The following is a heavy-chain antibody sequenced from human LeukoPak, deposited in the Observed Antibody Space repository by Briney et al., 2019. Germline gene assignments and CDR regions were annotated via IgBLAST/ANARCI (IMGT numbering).Heavy chain of an antibody. V-gene: IGHV1-24*01. CDR2: FDPEDGET. D-gene: IGHD3-10*01. CDR1: GYTLTELS. Sequence: GASVKVSCKVSGYTLTELSMHWVRQAPGKGLEWMGGFDPEDGETIYAQKFQGRVTMTEDTSTDTAYMELSSLRSEDTAVYYCARFLTPGSGSYPRYYYYGMDVWGQGTTVTVSS. J-gene: IGHJ6*02. CDR3: ARFLTPGSGSYPRYYYYGMDV.